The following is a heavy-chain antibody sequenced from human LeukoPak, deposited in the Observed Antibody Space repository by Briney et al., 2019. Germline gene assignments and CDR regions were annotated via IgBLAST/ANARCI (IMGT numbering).Heavy chain of an antibody. J-gene: IGHJ3*02. D-gene: IGHD1/OR15-1a*01. CDR1: GGSISSYY. CDR2: IYYSGST. CDR3: ARRNNGDPPGAFII. Sequence: SETLSLTCTVSGGSISSYYWSWIRQPPGKGLEWIGYIYYSGSTNYNPSLKSRVTISVDTSKNQFSLKLSSVTAAATAVHYCARRNNGDPPGAFIIWGQGKRVTVFS. V-gene: IGHV4-59*08.